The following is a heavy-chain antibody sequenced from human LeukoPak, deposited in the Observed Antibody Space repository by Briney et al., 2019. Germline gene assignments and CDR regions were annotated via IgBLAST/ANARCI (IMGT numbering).Heavy chain of an antibody. CDR2: INHSGST. Sequence: SETLSLTCAVYGGAFSGYYWSWIRQPPGKGLEWIGEINHSGSTNYNPSLKSRVTISVDTSKNQFSLKLSSVTAADTAVYYCAIHIVVVPAAKKKNWLDPWGQGTLVTVSS. J-gene: IGHJ5*02. CDR1: GGAFSGYY. V-gene: IGHV4-34*01. CDR3: AIHIVVVPAAKKKNWLDP. D-gene: IGHD2-2*01.